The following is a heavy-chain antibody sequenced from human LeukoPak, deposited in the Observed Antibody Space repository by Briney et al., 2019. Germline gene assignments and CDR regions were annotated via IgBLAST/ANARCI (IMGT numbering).Heavy chain of an antibody. CDR1: GFTFSSDA. D-gene: IGHD1-26*01. Sequence: GGXLRLSCAASGFTFSSDAMSWVRQAPGEGLEGVSAITVSDDTTYYPDSLNHRFTISTHYSKTTVHLQLNNLRAEDTAMYYCAKGPQLYSCYHPDYWGQGTLVTVSS. CDR2: ITVSDDTT. V-gene: IGHV3-23*01. CDR3: AKGPQLYSCYHPDY. J-gene: IGHJ4*02.